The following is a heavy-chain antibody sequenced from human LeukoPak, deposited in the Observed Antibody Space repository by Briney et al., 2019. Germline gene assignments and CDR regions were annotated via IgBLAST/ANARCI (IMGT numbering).Heavy chain of an antibody. V-gene: IGHV3-53*01. J-gene: IGHJ5*01. CDR3: ARGDVEMATIGS. CDR2: IYSGGST. CDR1: GFTVSSNY. D-gene: IGHD5-24*01. Sequence: GGSLRLSCAASGFTVSSNYMSWVRQAPGKGLEWVSVIYSGGSTYYADSVKGRFTISRDNSKNTLYLQMNSLRAEDTAVYYCARGDVEMATIGSWGQGTLVTVSS.